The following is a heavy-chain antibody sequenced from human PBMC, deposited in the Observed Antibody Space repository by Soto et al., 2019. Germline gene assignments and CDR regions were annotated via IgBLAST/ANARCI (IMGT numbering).Heavy chain of an antibody. D-gene: IGHD3-10*01. Sequence: EVQLVESGRGLVEPGGSIRLSCVASGFTFTKAYMTWVRQAPGKGLEWVGRIKGSHAGGTTDYATSVKGRFTISREGAKSTLLLQMSSLKIGDTSVYYCATEGGYPGRNFFGAYWGQGTLVTVSS. V-gene: IGHV3-15*01. CDR2: IKGSHAGGTT. CDR3: ATEGGYPGRNFFGAY. J-gene: IGHJ4*02. CDR1: GFTFTKAY.